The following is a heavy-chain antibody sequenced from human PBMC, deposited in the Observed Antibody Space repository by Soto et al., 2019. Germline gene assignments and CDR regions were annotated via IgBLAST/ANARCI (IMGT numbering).Heavy chain of an antibody. V-gene: IGHV4-59*01. J-gene: IGHJ4*02. CDR1: GGSISSYY. D-gene: IGHD3-3*01. Sequence: SETLSLTCTVSGGSISSYYWSWIRQPPGKGLEWIGYIYYSGSTNYNPSLKSRVTISVDTSKNQFSLKLSSVTAADTAVYYCARISISNYDFWSGHQYYFDYWGQGTLVTVSS. CDR3: ARISISNYDFWSGHQYYFDY. CDR2: IYYSGST.